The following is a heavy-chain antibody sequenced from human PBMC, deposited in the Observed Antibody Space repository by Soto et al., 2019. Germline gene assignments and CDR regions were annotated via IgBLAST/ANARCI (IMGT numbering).Heavy chain of an antibody. J-gene: IGHJ4*02. D-gene: IGHD3-22*01. CDR1: GGSISSTSSY. Sequence: QLQLQESGPGLVKPSETLSLTCTVSGGSISSTSSYWGWIRQPPGKGLEWIGSIYYRGNTYSNQSLKSRGTIPIDMSTTKCSLELSSVTAADTAVYFCGGQYPYASSGYHLDNWGQGTLVTVSS. CDR3: GGQYPYASSGYHLDN. V-gene: IGHV4-39*01. CDR2: IYYRGNT.